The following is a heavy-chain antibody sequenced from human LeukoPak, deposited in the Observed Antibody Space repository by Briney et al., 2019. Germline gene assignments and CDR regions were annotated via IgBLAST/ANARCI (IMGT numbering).Heavy chain of an antibody. CDR1: GFTFRSYS. J-gene: IGHJ4*02. V-gene: IGHV3-21*01. D-gene: IGHD2-21*02. CDR3: ARARGGDWNTDY. CDR2: ITTGSAYI. Sequence: PGGSLRLSCAASGFTFRSYSMNWVRQAPGKGLEWVSSITTGSAYIYYADSVQGRFTISRDDAKNSLYLHMNNLSAEDTAVYYCARARGGDWNTDYWGQGTLVTVSS.